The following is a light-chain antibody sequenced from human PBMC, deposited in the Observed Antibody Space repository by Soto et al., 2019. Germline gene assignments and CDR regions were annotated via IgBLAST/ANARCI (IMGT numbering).Light chain of an antibody. V-gene: IGKV3-20*01. CDR3: QQYTSSPALT. CDR2: DAS. Sequence: EIVLTQAPGTLSLSPGDRATLSCRASQTLINTYLAWYQQRPGLAPRLLIYDASTRAPGIPDRFSGSGSGTDFTLTISRLEPEDFAVDYCQQYTSSPALTFGGGTRVDIK. CDR1: QTLINTY. J-gene: IGKJ4*01.